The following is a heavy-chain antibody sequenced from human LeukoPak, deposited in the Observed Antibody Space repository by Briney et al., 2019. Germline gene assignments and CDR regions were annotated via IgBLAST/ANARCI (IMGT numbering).Heavy chain of an antibody. Sequence: GGSLTLSCAASGFTFSSYEMNWLRQAPRKGLEWVSYISSSGSTIYYADSVKVRFTISRDNAKNSLYLQMNSLRAEDTAVYYCASIGRTGISNWGQGTLVTVSS. CDR2: ISSSGSTI. J-gene: IGHJ4*02. CDR3: ASIGRTGISN. V-gene: IGHV3-48*03. D-gene: IGHD6-13*01. CDR1: GFTFSSYE.